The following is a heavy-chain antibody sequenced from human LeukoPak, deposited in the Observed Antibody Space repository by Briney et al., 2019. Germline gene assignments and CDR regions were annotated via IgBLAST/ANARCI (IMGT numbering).Heavy chain of an antibody. D-gene: IGHD2-2*02. Sequence: SETLSLTCAVYGGSFSGYYWSWIRQPPGKGLEWIGEINQSGSTNYNPSLKSRVTISVDTSKNQFSLKLSSVTAADTAVYYCARRGLGYCSSTSCYRFDYWGQGTLVTVSS. CDR3: ARRGLGYCSSTSCYRFDY. J-gene: IGHJ4*02. CDR1: GGSFSGYY. V-gene: IGHV4-34*01. CDR2: INQSGST.